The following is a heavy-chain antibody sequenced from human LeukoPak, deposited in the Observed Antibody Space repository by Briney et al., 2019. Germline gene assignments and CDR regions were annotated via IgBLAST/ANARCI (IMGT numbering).Heavy chain of an antibody. CDR3: ARDFYGSGSINWFDP. CDR2: IYTSGST. D-gene: IGHD3-10*01. CDR1: GGSISSGSYY. J-gene: IGHJ5*02. Sequence: SETLSLTCTVSGGSISSGSYYWSWIRQPAGKGLEWIGRIYTSGSTNYNPSLKSRVTISVDTSKNQFSLKLSSVTAADTAVYYCARDFYGSGSINWFDPWGQGTLVTVSS. V-gene: IGHV4-61*02.